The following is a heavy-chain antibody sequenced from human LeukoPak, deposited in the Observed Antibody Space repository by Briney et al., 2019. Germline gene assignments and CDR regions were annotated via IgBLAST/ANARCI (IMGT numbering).Heavy chain of an antibody. V-gene: IGHV4-4*07. CDR1: GDPISRYY. Sequence: PSETLSLPRAVSGDPISRYYWSWIRQPAGKGLEWIGRIYTSGSTNYNPYLKSRVTMSVDTSKNQSSLKLSSVTAADTAVYYCARDPSIFGAPWGQGTLVTVSS. CDR2: IYTSGST. D-gene: IGHD3-3*01. J-gene: IGHJ5*02. CDR3: ARDPSIFGAP.